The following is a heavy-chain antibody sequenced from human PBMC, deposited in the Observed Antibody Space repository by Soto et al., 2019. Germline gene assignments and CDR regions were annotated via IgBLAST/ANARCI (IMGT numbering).Heavy chain of an antibody. Sequence: SVKVSCKASGGTFSSYAISWVRQAPGQGLEWMGGIIPIFGTANYAQKFQGRVTITADKSTSTAYMELSSLRSEDTAVYYCAFSSSEGHDYYYYGMDVWGQGTTVTVSS. D-gene: IGHD6-13*01. CDR3: AFSSSEGHDYYYYGMDV. CDR1: GGTFSSYA. J-gene: IGHJ6*02. V-gene: IGHV1-69*06. CDR2: IIPIFGTA.